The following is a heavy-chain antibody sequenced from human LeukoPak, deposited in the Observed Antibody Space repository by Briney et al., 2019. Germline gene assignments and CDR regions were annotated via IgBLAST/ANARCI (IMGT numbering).Heavy chain of an antibody. J-gene: IGHJ4*02. D-gene: IGHD2-2*01. Sequence: PGGSLRLSCAASGFTFSSYGMHWVRQAPGKGLEWVAVISYDGSNKYYADSVKGRFTISRDNSKNTLYLQMNSLRSEDTAVYYCARWAGGHHLVPLFDYWDQGTLVTVSS. V-gene: IGHV3-30*03. CDR1: GFTFSSYG. CDR3: ARWAGGHHLVPLFDY. CDR2: ISYDGSNK.